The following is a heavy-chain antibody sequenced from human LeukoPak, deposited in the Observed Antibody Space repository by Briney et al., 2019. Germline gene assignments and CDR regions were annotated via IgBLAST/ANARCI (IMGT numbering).Heavy chain of an antibody. D-gene: IGHD4-23*01. Sequence: GRSLRLSCAASGFTFSSYAMHWVRQAPGKGLEWVANIKQDGSEKYYVDSVKGRFTISRDNAKNSLYLQMNSLRAEDTAVYYCARVGLRWGLDYWGQGTLVTVSS. CDR2: IKQDGSEK. CDR3: ARVGLRWGLDY. CDR1: GFTFSSYA. J-gene: IGHJ4*02. V-gene: IGHV3-7*01.